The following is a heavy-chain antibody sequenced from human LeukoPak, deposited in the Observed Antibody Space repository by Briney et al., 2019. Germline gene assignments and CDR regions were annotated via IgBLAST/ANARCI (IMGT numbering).Heavy chain of an antibody. V-gene: IGHV3-53*01. CDR2: IYTGGST. J-gene: IGHJ6*03. CDR1: GFTVSSNY. Sequence: GGSLRLSCAASGFTVSSNYMSWVRQAPGKGLEWVSVIYTGGSTYYADSVKGRFTISRDNSKNTLYLQMNSLRAEDTAVYYCASAKNYYYYMDVWGKETTVTVSS. CDR3: ASAKNYYYYMDV.